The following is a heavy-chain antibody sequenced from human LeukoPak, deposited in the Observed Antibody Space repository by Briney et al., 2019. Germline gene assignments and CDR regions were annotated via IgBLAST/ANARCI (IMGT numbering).Heavy chain of an antibody. J-gene: IGHJ6*03. CDR3: ARVGYSSGWTHRIYYYYIDV. V-gene: IGHV4-4*02. CDR1: GFTFSSYW. CDR2: INHSGST. Sequence: PGGSLRLSCAASGFTFSSYWMSWVRQAPGKGLEWIGEINHSGSTNYNPSLKSRVTISVDTSKNQFSLKLSSVTAADTAVYYCARVGYSSGWTHRIYYYYIDVWGKGTTVTISS. D-gene: IGHD6-19*01.